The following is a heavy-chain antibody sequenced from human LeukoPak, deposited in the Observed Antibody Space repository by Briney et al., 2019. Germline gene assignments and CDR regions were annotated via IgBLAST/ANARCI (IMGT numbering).Heavy chain of an antibody. V-gene: IGHV4-31*03. CDR2: IYYSGST. CDR1: GGSISSGGYY. CDR3: ARDRRRYGSGSYYNEGLFDY. D-gene: IGHD3-10*01. J-gene: IGHJ4*02. Sequence: SETLSLTCTVSGGSISSGGYYWSWIRQHPGKGLEWIVYIYYSGSTYYNPSLKGRVTISVDTSKNQVSLQLSSVTAADTAVYYCARDRRRYGSGSYYNEGLFDYWGQGTLVTVSS.